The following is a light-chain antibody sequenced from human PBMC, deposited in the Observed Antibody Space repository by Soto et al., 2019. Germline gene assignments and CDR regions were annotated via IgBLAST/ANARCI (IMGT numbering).Light chain of an antibody. CDR2: AAS. CDR3: HQNYNVPPWT. J-gene: IGKJ1*01. Sequence: DIQMTQSPSSLSASVGDRVTITCRASQSISNYLDWYQLKPGKAPKLLIYAASSLQSGVPSRFSGSGSGTDFTLTISSLQAKDFATYYCHQNYNVPPWTFGQGTKVEIK. CDR1: QSISNY. V-gene: IGKV1-39*01.